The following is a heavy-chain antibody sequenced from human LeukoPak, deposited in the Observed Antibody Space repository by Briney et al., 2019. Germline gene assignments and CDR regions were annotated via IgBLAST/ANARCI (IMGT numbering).Heavy chain of an antibody. CDR3: ARDGGNSGAFDI. CDR2: IYHSGST. V-gene: IGHV4-4*02. Sequence: SETLSLTCAVSGGSISSSNWWSWVRQPPGKGLEWIGEIYHSGSTNYIPSLKSRVTISVDKSRNQFSLKLSSVTAADTAVYHCARDGGNSGAFDIWGQGTMVTVSS. D-gene: IGHD4-23*01. CDR1: GGSISSSNW. J-gene: IGHJ3*02.